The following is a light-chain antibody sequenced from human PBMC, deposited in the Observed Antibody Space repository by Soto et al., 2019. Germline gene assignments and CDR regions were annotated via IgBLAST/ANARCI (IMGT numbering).Light chain of an antibody. CDR1: QSVSVNS. Sequence: EIVLTQSPGTLSLSPWERATLSCRASQSVSVNSLAWYQQKPGQAPRLLIYDASNRATGIPARFSGSGSGTDFTLTISSLEPEDFAVYYCQQRSNWPQITFGQGTRLEIK. CDR3: QQRSNWPQIT. V-gene: IGKV3-11*01. CDR2: DAS. J-gene: IGKJ5*01.